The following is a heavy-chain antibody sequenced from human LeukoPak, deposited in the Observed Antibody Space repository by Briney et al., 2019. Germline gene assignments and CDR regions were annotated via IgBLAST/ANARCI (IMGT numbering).Heavy chain of an antibody. CDR1: GFSFDDYA. J-gene: IGHJ4*02. CDR3: AKDSEGYYGSFDQ. V-gene: IGHV3-9*01. CDR2: ISWNSGTI. Sequence: GRSLRLSCAASGFSFDDYAMHWVRQVPGKGLEWVSSISWNSGTIDYADSVKGRFTISRDNAKNSLYLQMNSLRAEDTALYYCAKDSEGYYGSFDQWGQGTLVTVSS. D-gene: IGHD3-22*01.